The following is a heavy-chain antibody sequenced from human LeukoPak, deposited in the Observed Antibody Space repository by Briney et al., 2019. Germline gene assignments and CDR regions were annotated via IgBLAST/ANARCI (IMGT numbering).Heavy chain of an antibody. J-gene: IGHJ3*02. V-gene: IGHV5-51*01. Sequence: GESLKISCKGSGYSFTSYWIGWVRQMPGKGLEWMGIIYPGDSDTRYSPSFQGQVTISADKSISTAYLQWSSLKASDTAMYYCARPPTYYYDSDAAFDIWGQGTMVTVSS. CDR1: GYSFTSYW. CDR2: IYPGDSDT. D-gene: IGHD3-22*01. CDR3: ARPPTYYYDSDAAFDI.